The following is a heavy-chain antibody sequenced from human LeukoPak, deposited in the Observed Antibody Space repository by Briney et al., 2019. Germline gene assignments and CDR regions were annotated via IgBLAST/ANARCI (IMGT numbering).Heavy chain of an antibody. J-gene: IGHJ4*03. Sequence: SETLSLTCTVSGAAISHYYWSWIRQPPGKGLEYIGYIYYSGSTHYNSSLKSRVTISRDLSKNQFSLKLSSVTAADTAVYYCARLVGAGYHDHWGQGTLVTVSS. V-gene: IGHV4-59*08. CDR1: GAAISHYY. D-gene: IGHD3-16*02. CDR2: IYYSGST. CDR3: ARLVGAGYHDH.